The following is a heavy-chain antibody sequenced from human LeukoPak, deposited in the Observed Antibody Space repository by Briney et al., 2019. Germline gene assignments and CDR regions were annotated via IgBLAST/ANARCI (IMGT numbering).Heavy chain of an antibody. V-gene: IGHV4-4*07. CDR1: GGSISSYY. Sequence: SGTLSLTCTVSGGSISSYYRSWVRQPPGKGLEWMGRIYTSASTKYTPSLKSRVSMSVDTSKNQFSLKLSSVTAADTAVYYCARDITLAAAPGDWFDSGGQGTLGPLSA. CDR2: IYTSAST. D-gene: IGHD6-13*01. J-gene: IGHJ5*01. CDR3: ARDITLAAAPGDWFDS.